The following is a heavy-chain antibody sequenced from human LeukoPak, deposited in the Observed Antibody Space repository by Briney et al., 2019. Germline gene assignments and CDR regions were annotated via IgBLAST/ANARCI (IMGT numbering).Heavy chain of an antibody. J-gene: IGHJ4*02. Sequence: GGSPRLSCAASGFMFSNYAVSWVRQAPGKGLEWVSAISGSGGSTYYADSVKGRFTISRHNSKNTLYLQMNSLRAEDTAIYYCAKGGRVTPFDYWGQGTLVTVSS. D-gene: IGHD3-16*01. CDR3: AKGGRVTPFDY. CDR1: GFMFSNYA. CDR2: ISGSGGST. V-gene: IGHV3-23*01.